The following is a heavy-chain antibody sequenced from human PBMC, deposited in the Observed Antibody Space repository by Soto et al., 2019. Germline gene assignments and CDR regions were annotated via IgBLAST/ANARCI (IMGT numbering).Heavy chain of an antibody. J-gene: IGHJ5*02. CDR1: GGSISSYY. V-gene: IGHV4-59*01. CDR2: VYNSGST. D-gene: IGHD2-21*01. Sequence: SETLSLTCTVSGGSISSYYWSWIRQPPGKALEWIGYVYNSGSTNYNPSLKSRVTISVDTSKNQFSLKVNSVTAADTAVYYCARRAVVAVTGSLDNWLDPWGQGILVT. CDR3: ARRAVVAVTGSLDNWLDP.